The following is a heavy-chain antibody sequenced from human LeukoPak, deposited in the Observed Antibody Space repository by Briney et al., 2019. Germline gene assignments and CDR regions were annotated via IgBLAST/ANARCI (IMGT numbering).Heavy chain of an antibody. J-gene: IGHJ4*02. CDR2: ISSSSSYI. D-gene: IGHD3-16*01. CDR1: GFTFSTYS. CDR3: AALGGGY. V-gene: IGHV3-21*06. Sequence: GGSLRLSCAASGFTFSTYSMNWVRQAPGKGLEWVSSISSSSSYIYYADSLKGRFTISRDSAKNSLYLQMNSLRAEDMAVYYCAALGGGYWGQGTLVTVSS.